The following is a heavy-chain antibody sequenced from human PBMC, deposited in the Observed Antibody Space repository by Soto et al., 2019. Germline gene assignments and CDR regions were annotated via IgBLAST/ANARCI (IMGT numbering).Heavy chain of an antibody. CDR3: ARDLRRGSYYLAYWYFDL. Sequence: SETLSLTCTVSGGSISSGGYYWSWIRQHPGKGLEWIGYIYYSGSTYYNPSLKSRVTISVDTSKNQFSLKLSSVTAADTAVYYCARDLRRGSYYLAYWYFDLWGRGTLVTVSS. CDR2: IYYSGST. V-gene: IGHV4-31*03. D-gene: IGHD1-26*01. CDR1: GGSISSGGYY. J-gene: IGHJ2*01.